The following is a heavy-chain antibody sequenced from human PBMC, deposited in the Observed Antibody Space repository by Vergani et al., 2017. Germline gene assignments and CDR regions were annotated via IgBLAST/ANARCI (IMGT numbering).Heavy chain of an antibody. CDR3: ARRDCSSTSCNDAFDI. CDR1: GFTVSSNY. Sequence: VQLVESGGGVVQPGRSLRLSCAASGFTVSSNYMSWVRQAPGKGLEWVSVIYSGGSTYHADSVKGRFTISRDNSKNTLYLQMNSLRAEDTAVYYCARRDCSSTSCNDAFDIWGQGTMVTVSS. V-gene: IGHV3-66*02. D-gene: IGHD2-2*01. J-gene: IGHJ3*02. CDR2: IYSGGST.